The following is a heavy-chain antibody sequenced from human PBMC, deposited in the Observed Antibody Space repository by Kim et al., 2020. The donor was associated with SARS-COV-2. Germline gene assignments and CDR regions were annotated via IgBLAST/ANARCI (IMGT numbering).Heavy chain of an antibody. J-gene: IGHJ3*02. D-gene: IGHD2-2*01. V-gene: IGHV3-74*01. CDR2: T. CDR3: TGSGMPGPLTFDI. Sequence: TNTANYRKVRFTISRDNAKNTLYLQMNSLRAEDTALYYCTGSGMPGPLTFDIWGQGTRVTVSA.